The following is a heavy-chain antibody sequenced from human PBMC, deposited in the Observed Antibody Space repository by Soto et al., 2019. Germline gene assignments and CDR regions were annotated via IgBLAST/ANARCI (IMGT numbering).Heavy chain of an antibody. V-gene: IGHV1-18*01. CDR3: ARIGVSSGHESPDFDS. J-gene: IGHJ4*02. D-gene: IGHD3-16*01. CDR2: ISGFNGNT. Sequence: ASVKVSCKASGYTFNLYGITWVRQAPGQGLEWMGWISGFNGNTNYAADLQGRVTMTTDTSTSTAYMELRGLRSDDTAVYYCARIGVSSGHESPDFDSWGQGTLVTVSS. CDR1: GYTFNLYG.